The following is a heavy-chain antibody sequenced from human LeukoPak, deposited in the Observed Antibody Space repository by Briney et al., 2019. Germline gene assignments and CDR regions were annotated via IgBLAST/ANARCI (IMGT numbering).Heavy chain of an antibody. J-gene: IGHJ5*02. Sequence: SETLSLTCTVSGGSISSSSYYWSWIRQPPGKGLEWIGYIYYSGSTNYNPSLKSRVTISVDTSKNQFSLKLSSVTAADTAVYYCARVLYGDHGNWFDPWGQGTLVTVSS. CDR2: IYYSGST. CDR1: GGSISSSSYY. CDR3: ARVLYGDHGNWFDP. D-gene: IGHD4-17*01. V-gene: IGHV4-61*01.